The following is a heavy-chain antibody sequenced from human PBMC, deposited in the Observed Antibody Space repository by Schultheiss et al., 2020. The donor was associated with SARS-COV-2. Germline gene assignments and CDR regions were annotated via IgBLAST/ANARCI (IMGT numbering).Heavy chain of an antibody. V-gene: IGHV3-66*01. CDR2: IYSGGST. CDR3: ARVGISDY. Sequence: GGSLRLSCAASGFTFSSYAMHWVRQAPGKGLEWVSVIYSGGSTYYADSVKGRFTISRDNSKNTLYLQMNSLRDEDTAVYYCARVGISDYWGQGTLVTVSS. J-gene: IGHJ4*02. D-gene: IGHD2-15*01. CDR1: GFTFSSYA.